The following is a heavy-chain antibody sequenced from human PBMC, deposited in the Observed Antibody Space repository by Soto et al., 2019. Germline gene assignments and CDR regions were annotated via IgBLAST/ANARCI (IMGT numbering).Heavy chain of an antibody. J-gene: IGHJ3*02. V-gene: IGHV4-4*07. Sequence: QVQLQESGPGLVKPSETLSLSCTVSGGSISSYSWSWIRQAAGKGLEWVGRIYTSGSTNYNPSLKSRVTMSVDTSKNQFSLKLSSVTAADTAVYYCARVNRGGGNDGFDIWGQGTMVTVSS. CDR3: ARVNRGGGNDGFDI. CDR1: GGSISSYS. CDR2: IYTSGST.